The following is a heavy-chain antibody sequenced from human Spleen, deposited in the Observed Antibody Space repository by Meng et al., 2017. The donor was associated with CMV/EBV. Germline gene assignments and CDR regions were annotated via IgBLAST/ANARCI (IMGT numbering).Heavy chain of an antibody. J-gene: IGHJ4*02. D-gene: IGHD4-17*01. CDR3: VYGGYYFDY. CDR1: GFTFSNYG. Sequence: GESLKISCAASGFTFSNYGMHWVRQAPGKGLEWVAFLRYDGNNKYYTDSVKGRFTISRDNAKNSLYLQMNSLRAEDTAVYYCVYGGYYFDYWGQGTLVTVSS. CDR2: LRYDGNNK. V-gene: IGHV3-30*02.